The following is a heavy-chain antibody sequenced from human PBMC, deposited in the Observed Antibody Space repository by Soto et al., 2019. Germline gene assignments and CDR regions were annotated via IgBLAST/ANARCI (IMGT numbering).Heavy chain of an antibody. J-gene: IGHJ4*02. D-gene: IGHD2-2*01. CDR3: ARSSPGYDFDY. Sequence: QVQLVQSGAEVKKPGASVKVSCKASGYTLTSYYMHWVRQAPGQGLEWMGIINPSGGGTSYAQRFQGRVTMTRDASTSTVYMELRSLRSEDTAMYYCARSSPGYDFDYWGQGTLVTVSS. CDR2: INPSGGGT. V-gene: IGHV1-46*01. CDR1: GYTLTSYY.